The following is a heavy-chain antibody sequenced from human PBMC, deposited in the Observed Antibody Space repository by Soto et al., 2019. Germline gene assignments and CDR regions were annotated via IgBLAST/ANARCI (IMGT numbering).Heavy chain of an antibody. CDR3: ARGPFGNHWLPYY. CDR1: GYTFTSYY. J-gene: IGHJ4*02. D-gene: IGHD3-9*01. CDR2: INPSGGST. Sequence: ASVNLSCKASGYTFTSYYMHLVRQAPGQGLEWMGIINPSGGSTSYAQKFQGRVTMTRDTSTSTVYMELSSLRSEDTAVYYCARGPFGNHWLPYYWGQGTLVTVSS. V-gene: IGHV1-46*01.